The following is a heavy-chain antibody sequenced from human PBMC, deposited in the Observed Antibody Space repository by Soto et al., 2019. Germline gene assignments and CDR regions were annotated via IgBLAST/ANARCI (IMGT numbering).Heavy chain of an antibody. CDR3: ARHNYGSGSTYFDY. J-gene: IGHJ4*02. D-gene: IGHD3-10*01. CDR2: IYYSGST. V-gene: IGHV4-31*03. CDR1: GGSISSGGYY. Sequence: SETLSLTCTVSGGSISSGGYYWSWIRQHPGKGLEWIGYIYYSGSTNYNPSLKSRVTISVDTSKNQFSLKLSSMTAADTAVYYCARHNYGSGSTYFDYWGQGTLVTVSS.